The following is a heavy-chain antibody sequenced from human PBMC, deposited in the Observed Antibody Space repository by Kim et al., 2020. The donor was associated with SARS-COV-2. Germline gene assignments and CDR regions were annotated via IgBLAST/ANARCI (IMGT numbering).Heavy chain of an antibody. Sequence: GGSLRLSCTASGFTLSDAWMGWVRQAPGKGLECVGRVKAKTDGGTIDYAAPVKGRFTISRDDSRNTLFLQMNSLQIEDSAVYYCTKGAGPYTSWGQGALV. CDR2: VKAKTDGGTI. CDR3: TKGAGPYTS. V-gene: IGHV3-15*01. D-gene: IGHD2-2*02. J-gene: IGHJ5*02. CDR1: GFTLSDAW.